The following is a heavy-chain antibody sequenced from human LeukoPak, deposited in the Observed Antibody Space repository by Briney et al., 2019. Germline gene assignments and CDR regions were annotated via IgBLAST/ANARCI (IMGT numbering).Heavy chain of an antibody. CDR1: GFAFSVYA. D-gene: IGHD6-19*01. V-gene: IGHV3-23*01. Sequence: GGSLRLSCTASGFAFSVYAMSWLRQPPGKGLEWVSTINANSGTTSYAASVRGRFTISRDNSKNTLYLQLNTLRADDPATYYCAKPISGGLAVTADWFHPWGQGTLVVVSS. J-gene: IGHJ5*01. CDR2: INANSGTT. CDR3: AKPISGGLAVTADWFHP.